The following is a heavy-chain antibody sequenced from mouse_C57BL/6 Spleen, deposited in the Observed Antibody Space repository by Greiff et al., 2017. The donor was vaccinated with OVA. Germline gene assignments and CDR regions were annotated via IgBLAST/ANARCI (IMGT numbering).Heavy chain of an antibody. CDR3: ARFGDYVYAMDY. Sequence: VQLKQSGPELVKPGASVKMSCKASGYTFTDYNMHWVKQSHGKSLEWIGYINPNNGGTSYNQKFKGKATLTVNKSSSTAYMELRSLTSEDSAVYYCARFGDYVYAMDYWGQGTSVTVSS. D-gene: IGHD2-4*01. V-gene: IGHV1-22*01. CDR2: INPNNGGT. CDR1: GYTFTDYN. J-gene: IGHJ4*01.